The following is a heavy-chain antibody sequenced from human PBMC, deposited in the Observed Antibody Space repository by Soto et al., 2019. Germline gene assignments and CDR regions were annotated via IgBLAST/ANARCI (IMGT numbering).Heavy chain of an antibody. CDR1: GGTFSSYT. V-gene: IGHV1-69*02. Sequence: QVQVVQSGAAVKKPGSSVKVSCKASGGTFSSYTISWVRQAPGQGLEWMGRIIPIIGITNYAQKFQGRVTITADKSTSTAYMELSSLTSEDTAVYYCEMTSAVVVTATWGYWGQGSLVTVSS. J-gene: IGHJ4*02. CDR2: IIPIIGIT. CDR3: EMTSAVVVTATWGY. D-gene: IGHD2-21*02.